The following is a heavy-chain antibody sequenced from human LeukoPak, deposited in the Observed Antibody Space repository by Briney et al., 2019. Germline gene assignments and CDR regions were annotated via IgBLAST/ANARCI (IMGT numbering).Heavy chain of an antibody. CDR1: GFTFSSYW. D-gene: IGHD4-17*01. CDR3: ARDDTVTTRVGFID. J-gene: IGHJ4*02. V-gene: IGHV3-7*01. CDR2: KKQDGSEK. Sequence: GGSLRLSCAASGFTFSSYWMSWVRQAPGKGLEWVANKKQDGSEKYYVDSVKGRFTISRDNTKNSLYLQMNSLRAEDTAVYYCARDDTVTTRVGFIDWGQGTLVTVSS.